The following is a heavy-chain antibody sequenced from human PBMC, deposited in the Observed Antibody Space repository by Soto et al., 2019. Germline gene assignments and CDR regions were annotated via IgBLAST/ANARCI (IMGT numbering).Heavy chain of an antibody. Sequence: QVQLVQSGAEVKKPGSSVKVSCKASGGTFSSYTISWVRQAPGQGLEWMGRIIPILGIANYAQKFQGTVTITQHKSPSTAYMELSSLRSEDTAVYYCARERGSFSADYYYYYMDVWGKGTTVNVSS. CDR2: IIPILGIA. CDR1: GGTFSSYT. J-gene: IGHJ6*03. D-gene: IGHD6-19*01. V-gene: IGHV1-69*08. CDR3: ARERGSFSADYYYYYMDV.